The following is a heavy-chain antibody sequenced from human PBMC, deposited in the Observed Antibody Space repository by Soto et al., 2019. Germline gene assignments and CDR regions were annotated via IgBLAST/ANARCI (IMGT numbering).Heavy chain of an antibody. CDR3: ATGQYHVILADYRKGGFDY. Sequence: QVQLQQWGAGLLTPSETLSLTCAVYGGSFSGYYWCWIRQPPGKGLEGIGEINHSGSTNYNPSLKSRVTISVDTTMNQLSLKRRSVTAADTAVYYCATGQYHVILADYRKGGFDYWGQGTLVTVSS. CDR1: GGSFSGYY. J-gene: IGHJ4*02. CDR2: INHSGST. V-gene: IGHV4-34*01. D-gene: IGHD3-9*01.